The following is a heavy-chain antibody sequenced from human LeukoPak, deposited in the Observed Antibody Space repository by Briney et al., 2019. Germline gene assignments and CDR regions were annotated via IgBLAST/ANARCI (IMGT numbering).Heavy chain of an antibody. CDR1: GGSISSSSYY. J-gene: IGHJ5*02. CDR2: IYYSGST. D-gene: IGHD4-17*01. Sequence: SETLSLTCTVSGGSISSSSYYWGWIRQPPGEGLEWIGSIYYSGSTYYNPSLKSRVTISVDTSKNQFSLKLSSVTAADTAVYYCARNYGDYGVDWFDPWGQGTLVTVSS. CDR3: ARNYGDYGVDWFDP. V-gene: IGHV4-39*01.